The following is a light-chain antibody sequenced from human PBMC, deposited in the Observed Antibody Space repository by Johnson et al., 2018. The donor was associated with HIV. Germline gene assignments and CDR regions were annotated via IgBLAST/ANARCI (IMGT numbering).Light chain of an antibody. CDR3: GTWDSSLSDYV. CDR2: DNY. Sequence: QSVLTQPPSVSAAPGQKVTISCSGSSSNIGNNYVSWYQQLPGTAPKLLIYDNYKRPSGIPDRFSGSKSGTSATLGITGLPTGDEADYYCGTWDSSLSDYVFGTGTKVTVL. V-gene: IGLV1-51*01. CDR1: SSNIGNNY. J-gene: IGLJ1*01.